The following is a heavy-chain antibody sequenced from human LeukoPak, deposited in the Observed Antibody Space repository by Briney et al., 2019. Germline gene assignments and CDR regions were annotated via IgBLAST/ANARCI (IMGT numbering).Heavy chain of an antibody. CDR1: RCTLSRGW. CDR3: ARDPYESGGYGAFDV. V-gene: IGHV3-7*01. Sequence: GAPRLSCGAPRCTLSRGWVARGRPSPSRGLGWGGNKNQNGGEKQYVDSVKGRFTISRDNGENSLYLEMNSLRPEDTAIYYCARDPYESGGYGAFDVWGQGTVVAVSS. D-gene: IGHD3-22*01. J-gene: IGHJ3*01. CDR2: KNQNGGEK.